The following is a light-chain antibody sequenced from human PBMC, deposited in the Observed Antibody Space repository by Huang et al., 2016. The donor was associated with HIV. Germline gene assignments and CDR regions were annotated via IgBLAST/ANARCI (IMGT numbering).Light chain of an antibody. V-gene: IGKV4-1*01. CDR1: QSVLYSSNNKNY. CDR3: QQYYSTPPVT. Sequence: IVMTQSPDSLAVSLGARATINCKSSQSVLYSSNNKNYLAWYQQKPGQPPKLLIYWASTRESGVPDRFSGSGSGTDFTLTISSLQAEDVAVYYCQQYYSTPPVTFGPGTKVDIK. CDR2: WAS. J-gene: IGKJ3*01.